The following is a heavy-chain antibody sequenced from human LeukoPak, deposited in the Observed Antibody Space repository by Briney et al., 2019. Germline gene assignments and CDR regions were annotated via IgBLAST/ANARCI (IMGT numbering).Heavy chain of an antibody. D-gene: IGHD6-19*01. V-gene: IGHV3-23*01. CDR1: GFTFSNYA. J-gene: IGHJ4*02. Sequence: GGSLRLSCAASGFTFSNYAMSWVRQAPGKGLEWVSGISGSGGSTYYADSVKGRFTISRDNSRNTVYLQMHRLRAEDTAVYYCARHSSGQPFDYWGQGTLVTVSS. CDR2: ISGSGGST. CDR3: ARHSSGQPFDY.